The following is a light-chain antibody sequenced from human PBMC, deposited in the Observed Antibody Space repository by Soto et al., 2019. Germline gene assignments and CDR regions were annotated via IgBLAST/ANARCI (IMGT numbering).Light chain of an antibody. CDR1: DRALYSSNNKNY. CDR3: QQYYSTPPT. J-gene: IGKJ4*01. V-gene: IGKV4-1*01. Sequence: DIVMTQSPDSLSVSLVALSKIKSKSLDRALYSSNNKNYLAWYQQKPGQPPKLLIYWASTRESGVPDRFSGSGSGTDFTLTISSLQAEDVAVYYCQQYYSTPPTFGGGTKVDIK. CDR2: WAS.